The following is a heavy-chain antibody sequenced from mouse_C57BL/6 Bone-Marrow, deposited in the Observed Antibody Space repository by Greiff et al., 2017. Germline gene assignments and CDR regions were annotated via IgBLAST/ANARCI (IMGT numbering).Heavy chain of an antibody. CDR2: IYPGSGST. J-gene: IGHJ3*01. V-gene: IGHV1-55*01. CDR1: GYTFTSYW. Sequence: VQLQQPGAELVKPGASVKMSCKASGYTFTSYWITWVKQRPGQGLEWIGDIYPGSGSTNYNEKFKSKATLTVDTSSSTAYMQLSSLTSEDSAVYYWARMRDNYDTVFAYWGQGTLVTVSA. D-gene: IGHD2-12*01. CDR3: ARMRDNYDTVFAY.